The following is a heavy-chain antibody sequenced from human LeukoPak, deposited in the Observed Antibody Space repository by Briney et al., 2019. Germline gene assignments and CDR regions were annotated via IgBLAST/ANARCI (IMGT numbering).Heavy chain of an antibody. V-gene: IGHV3-66*01. CDR2: IYSGGST. Sequence: GGTLRLSCAASGFTVSSNYMSWVRQAPGKGLEWVSVIYSGGSTYYADSVKGRFTISRDNAKNSLYLQMNSLRAEDTAVYYCARDLGDTAMVSPFDYWGQGTLVTVSS. CDR3: ARDLGDTAMVSPFDY. J-gene: IGHJ4*02. D-gene: IGHD5-18*01. CDR1: GFTVSSNY.